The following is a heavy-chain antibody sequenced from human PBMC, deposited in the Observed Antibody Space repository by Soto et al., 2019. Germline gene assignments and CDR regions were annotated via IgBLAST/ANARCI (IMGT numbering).Heavy chain of an antibody. V-gene: IGHV3-23*01. D-gene: IGHD2-15*01. CDR2: ISKYVGST. CDR3: GPSSVAELTNH. CDR1: GFTFSSYA. Sequence: GGSLRLSCAASGFTFSSYAMSWVRQAPGKGLEWVSAISKYVGSTYYADSVKGRFTISRDNSKNTLYLQMNSLRAEDTAVYYCGPSSVAELTNHWGQGTLVTVSS. J-gene: IGHJ5*02.